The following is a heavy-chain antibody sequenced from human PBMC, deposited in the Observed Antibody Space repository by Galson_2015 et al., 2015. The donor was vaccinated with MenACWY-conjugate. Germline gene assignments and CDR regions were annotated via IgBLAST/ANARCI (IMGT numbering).Heavy chain of an antibody. J-gene: IGHJ1*01. CDR1: GFNIRSYA. CDR2: TSYDGSQR. D-gene: IGHD3-16*01. CDR3: ARDQQGDNRRLFRSLSV. Sequence: SLRLSCAASGFNIRSYAMHWIRQAPGKGLEWVSVTSYDGSQRYYAESVQGRFTISRDNSKNTLFLQLNSVREEDTAVYYCARDQQGDNRRLFRSLSVWGQGALDPVPS. V-gene: IGHV3-30*04.